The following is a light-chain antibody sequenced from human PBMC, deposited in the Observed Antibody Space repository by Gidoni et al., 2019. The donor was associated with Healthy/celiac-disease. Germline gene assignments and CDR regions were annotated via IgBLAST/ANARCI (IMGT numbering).Light chain of an antibody. CDR2: EVS. CDR3: SSYAGSNNPYV. Sequence: QSALTQPPSASGSPGQSVTISCTGTSSDVGGYNYVSWYQQHPGKAPNLMIYEVSKRPSGVPDRFSGSKSRNMASLTVSGLQAEDEADYYCSSYAGSNNPYVFGTGTKVTVL. CDR1: SSDVGGYNY. V-gene: IGLV2-8*01. J-gene: IGLJ1*01.